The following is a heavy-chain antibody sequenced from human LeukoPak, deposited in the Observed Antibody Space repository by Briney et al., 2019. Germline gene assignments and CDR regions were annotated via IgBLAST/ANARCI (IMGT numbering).Heavy chain of an antibody. J-gene: IGHJ6*03. CDR3: MDV. CDR1: GLTFDHYA. CDR2: ISRNSGST. Sequence: PGGSLRLSCAASGLTFDHYAMHWVRQAPGKGLEWGSGISRNSGSTGYADSVKGRFIISRDNAKKYVYLEMNSLRADDMAVYFCMDVWGTGTTVTVSS. V-gene: IGHV3-9*03.